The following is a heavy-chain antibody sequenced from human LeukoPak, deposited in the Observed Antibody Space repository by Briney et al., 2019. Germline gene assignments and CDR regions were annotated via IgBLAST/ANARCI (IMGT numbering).Heavy chain of an antibody. Sequence: SETLSLTCTVSGGSISSYYWSWIRQPPGKGLEWIWYIYYSGSTNYNPSLKSRVTISVDTSKNQFSLKLSSVTAADTAVYYCARVRLGELSLYTNWFDPWGQGTLVTVSS. CDR1: GGSISSYY. V-gene: IGHV4-59*01. CDR3: ARVRLGELSLYTNWFDP. CDR2: IYYSGST. D-gene: IGHD3-16*02. J-gene: IGHJ5*02.